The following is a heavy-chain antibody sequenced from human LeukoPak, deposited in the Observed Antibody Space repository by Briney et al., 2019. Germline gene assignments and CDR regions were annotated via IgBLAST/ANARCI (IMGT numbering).Heavy chain of an antibody. Sequence: GESLKISCQGSGYSFTSYWIGWVRQMPGKGLEWMGIIYPGDSDTRYSPSFQGQVTISADKSISTAYLQWSSLKASDTAMYYCARTLWGRQSSSWLCYFDYWGQGTLVTVSS. J-gene: IGHJ4*02. D-gene: IGHD6-13*01. CDR3: ARTLWGRQSSSWLCYFDY. CDR1: GYSFTSYW. CDR2: IYPGDSDT. V-gene: IGHV5-51*01.